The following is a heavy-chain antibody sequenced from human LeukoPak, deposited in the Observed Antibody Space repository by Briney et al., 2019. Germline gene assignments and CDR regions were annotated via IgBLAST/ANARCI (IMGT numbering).Heavy chain of an antibody. CDR2: INPNSGGT. J-gene: IGHJ6*02. D-gene: IGHD6-13*01. CDR3: ARDLYSSSWYVNYYYYYYGMDV. V-gene: IGHV1-2*02. Sequence: EASVKVSCKASGYTFTGYYMHWARQAPGQGLEWMGWINPNSGGTNYAQKFQGRVTMTRDTSISTAYMELSRLRSDDTAVYYCARDLYSSSWYVNYYYYYYGMDVWGQGTTVTVSS. CDR1: GYTFTGYY.